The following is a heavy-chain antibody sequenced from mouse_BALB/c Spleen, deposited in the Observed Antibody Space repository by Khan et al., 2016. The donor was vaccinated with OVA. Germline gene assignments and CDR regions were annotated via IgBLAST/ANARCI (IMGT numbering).Heavy chain of an antibody. V-gene: IGHV2-3*01. CDR1: GFSLTSDG. CDR2: IWGDGST. Sequence: QVQLQQSGPGLVAPSQSLSITCTVSGFSLTSDGVSWVRQPPGKGLEWLGVIWGDGSTNYHSALRSRLSIRKDNSKSQVFLKLNNLQSDDTATYYCAKLRVFYFDSWGQGTTLTGSS. J-gene: IGHJ2*01. CDR3: AKLRVFYFDS.